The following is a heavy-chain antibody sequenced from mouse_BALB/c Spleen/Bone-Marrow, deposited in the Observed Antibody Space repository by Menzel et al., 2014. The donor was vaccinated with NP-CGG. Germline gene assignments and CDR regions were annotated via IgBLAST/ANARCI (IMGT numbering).Heavy chain of an antibody. V-gene: IGHV5-6-2*01. CDR1: GFTFSSYY. J-gene: IGHJ4*01. D-gene: IGHD2-1*01. CDR3: ARLSYGNPHAMDY. Sequence: DVHLVESGGGLVKLGGSLKLSCAASGFTFSSYYMSWVRQTPEKRLELVAAINSNGGSTYYPDTVKGRFTISRDNAKNTLYLQMSSLKSEDTALYYCARLSYGNPHAMDYWGQGTSVTVSS. CDR2: INSNGGST.